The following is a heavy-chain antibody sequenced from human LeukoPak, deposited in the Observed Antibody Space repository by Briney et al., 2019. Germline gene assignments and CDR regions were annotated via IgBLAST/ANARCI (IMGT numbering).Heavy chain of an antibody. J-gene: IGHJ3*02. CDR2: IYTSGST. D-gene: IGHD3-10*01. CDR1: GGSISSGSYY. CDR3: ARGGLLLWFGELLSHAFDI. Sequence: SQTLSLTCTGSGGSISSGSYYWSWIRQPARKGLEWIGRIYTSGSTNYNPSLKSRVTISVDTSKNQFSLKLSSVTAADTAVYYCARGGLLLWFGELLSHAFDIWGQGTMVTVSS. V-gene: IGHV4-61*02.